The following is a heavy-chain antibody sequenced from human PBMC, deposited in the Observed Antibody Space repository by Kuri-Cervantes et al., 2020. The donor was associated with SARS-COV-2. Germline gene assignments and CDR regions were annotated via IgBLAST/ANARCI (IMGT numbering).Heavy chain of an antibody. CDR2: ISGSGGST. J-gene: IGHJ5*02. CDR1: GFTFSSYA. V-gene: IGHV3-23*01. D-gene: IGHD3-10*01. Sequence: GGSLRLSCAASGFTFSSYAMSWVRQAPGKGLEWVSAISGSGGSTYYADSVKGRFTISRDNAKNSLYLQMNSLRAEDTAVYYCAKDLSLLWFGESDWFGPWGQGTLVTVSS. CDR3: AKDLSLLWFGESDWFGP.